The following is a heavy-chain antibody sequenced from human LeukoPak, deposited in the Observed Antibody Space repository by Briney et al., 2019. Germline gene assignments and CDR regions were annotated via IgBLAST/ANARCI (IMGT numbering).Heavy chain of an antibody. CDR2: ISSSSSYI. V-gene: IGHV3-21*01. D-gene: IGHD1-1*01. CDR1: GFTFNNYA. J-gene: IGHJ5*02. CDR3: ARDLVERPS. Sequence: GGSLRLSCAASGFTFNNYAMSWVRQAPGKGLEWVSAISSSSSYIYYADSVKGRFTISRDNAKNSLYLQMNSLRAEDTAVYYCARDLVERPSWGQGTLVTVSS.